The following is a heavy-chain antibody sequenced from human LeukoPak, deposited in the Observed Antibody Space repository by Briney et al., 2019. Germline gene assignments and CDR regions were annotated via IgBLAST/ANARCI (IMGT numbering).Heavy chain of an antibody. CDR2: ISERGHST. CDR3: AKDASITGRSEAYDY. D-gene: IGHD2/OR15-2a*01. J-gene: IGHJ4*02. Sequence: QPGGSLRLSCAASGFTFSSYAMTWVRQAPGKGLEGVSGISERGHSTNYADSVKGRCTMSRGNSKNTLYLQMTSLRAEDTAVYYCAKDASITGRSEAYDYWGQGTLVTVSS. V-gene: IGHV3-23*01. CDR1: GFTFSSYA.